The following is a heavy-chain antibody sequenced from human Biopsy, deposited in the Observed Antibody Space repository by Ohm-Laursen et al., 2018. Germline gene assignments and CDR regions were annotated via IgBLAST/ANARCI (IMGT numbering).Heavy chain of an antibody. CDR3: ARGDFWSGYYTIFDY. V-gene: IGHV1-18*01. CDR2: ISAYNDYT. J-gene: IGHJ4*02. D-gene: IGHD3-3*01. Sequence: ASVKASCKASGYSFSNYGISWVRQPPGQGLECMGWISAYNDYTNYAQQLQGRVTMTTDTSTNTAYMELKSLRSDDTAVYYCARGDFWSGYYTIFDYWGQGTLVTVSS. CDR1: GYSFSNYG.